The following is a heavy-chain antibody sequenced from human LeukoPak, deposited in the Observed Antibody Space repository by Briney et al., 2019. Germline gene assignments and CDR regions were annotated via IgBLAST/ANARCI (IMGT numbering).Heavy chain of an antibody. D-gene: IGHD3-3*01. V-gene: IGHV3-23*01. CDR3: AKVDTIFGVVISYRLFDY. CDR1: GFTFSSSV. Sequence: GGSLRLSWAASGFTFSSSVMSWVRQAPGKRLEWCSAICGSGGSTYYADSVKGRFTISRDNSKNTLYLQMNSLRAEDTAVYYCAKVDTIFGVVISYRLFDYWGQGTLVTVSS. J-gene: IGHJ4*02. CDR2: ICGSGGST.